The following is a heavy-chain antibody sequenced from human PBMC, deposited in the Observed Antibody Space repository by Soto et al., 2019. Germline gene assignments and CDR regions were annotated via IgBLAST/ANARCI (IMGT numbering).Heavy chain of an antibody. D-gene: IGHD5-18*01. J-gene: IGHJ4*02. CDR1: GGSISSGGYS. V-gene: IGHV4-31*11. Sequence: SETLYLTCAVSGGSISSGGYSWSWIWQPPGKGLEWIGYIYYSGSTYYNPSLKSRVTISVDTSKNQFSLKLSSVTAADTAVYYCARDPGYSYGYNWGQGTLVTVSS. CDR2: IYYSGST. CDR3: ARDPGYSYGYN.